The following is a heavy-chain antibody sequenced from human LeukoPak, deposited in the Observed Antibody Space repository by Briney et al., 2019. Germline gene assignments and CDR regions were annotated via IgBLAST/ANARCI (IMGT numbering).Heavy chain of an antibody. CDR3: ARDRGDYYHDY. J-gene: IGHJ4*02. CDR2: INTDGSNT. V-gene: IGHV3-74*01. D-gene: IGHD4-17*01. CDR1: GFTFSSYW. Sequence: GGSLRLSCAASGFTFSSYWMYWVRQAPGKGLVWVSRINTDGSNTTYADSVKGRFTISRDNAKNTLYLQTNSLRAEDTAVYYCARDRGDYYHDYWGQGTLVTVST.